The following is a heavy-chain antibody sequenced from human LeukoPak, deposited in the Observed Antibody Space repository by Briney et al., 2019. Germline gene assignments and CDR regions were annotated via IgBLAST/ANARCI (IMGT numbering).Heavy chain of an antibody. J-gene: IGHJ3*02. D-gene: IGHD6-13*01. CDR2: IYYSGST. CDR1: GGSISSSSYY. Sequence: PSETLSLTCTVSGGSISSSSYYWGWIRQPPGKGLGWIGSIYYSGSTYYNPSLKSRVTISVDTSKNQFSLKLSSVTAADTAVYYCARTHSSSWSPDAFDIWGQGTMVTVSS. CDR3: ARTHSSSWSPDAFDI. V-gene: IGHV4-39*07.